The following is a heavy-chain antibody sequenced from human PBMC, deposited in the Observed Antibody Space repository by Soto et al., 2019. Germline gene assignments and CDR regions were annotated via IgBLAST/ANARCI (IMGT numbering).Heavy chain of an antibody. Sequence: EVQLVESGGGLVQPGGSLRLSCAASGFTFSGYWMNWVRQAPGKGLEWVANIKQDGGEKYYVDSVKGRFTISRDNAKNSLYLQMNSLRAEDTAVYSCARDRWWLVHWGQGTLVTVSS. CDR2: IKQDGGEK. V-gene: IGHV3-7*01. CDR3: ARDRWWLVH. D-gene: IGHD6-19*01. J-gene: IGHJ1*01. CDR1: GFTFSGYW.